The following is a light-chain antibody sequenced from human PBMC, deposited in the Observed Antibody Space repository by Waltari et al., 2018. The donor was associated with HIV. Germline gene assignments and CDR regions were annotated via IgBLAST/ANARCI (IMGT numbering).Light chain of an antibody. CDR2: AAS. V-gene: IGKV1-33*01. J-gene: IGKJ3*01. CDR1: QDISSY. CDR3: QQYDNVPVT. Sequence: DIQMTQYPSSLSASVGDRVTITGQASQDISSYLNLYQQKPWKAPKLLIYAASDLETGVPSRFSGSGSWTDFTFTISSLQPADIATYYCQQYDNVPVTFGPGTKVEI.